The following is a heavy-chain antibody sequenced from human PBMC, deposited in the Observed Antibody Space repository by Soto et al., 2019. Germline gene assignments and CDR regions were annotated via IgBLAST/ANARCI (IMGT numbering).Heavy chain of an antibody. CDR3: AREGYCSSTSCSSLDY. J-gene: IGHJ4*02. CDR1: GFTFSIYA. Sequence: PGGSLRLACAASGFTFSIYAMHWVRQAPGKGLEYVSAISSNGGSTYYANSVKGRFTISRDNSKNTLYLQMGSLRAEDMAVYYCAREGYCSSTSCSSLDYWGQGT. V-gene: IGHV3-64*01. D-gene: IGHD2-2*01. CDR2: ISSNGGST.